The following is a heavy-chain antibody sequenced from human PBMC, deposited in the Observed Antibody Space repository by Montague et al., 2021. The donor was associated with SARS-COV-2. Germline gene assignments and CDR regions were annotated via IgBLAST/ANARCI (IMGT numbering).Heavy chain of an antibody. CDR2: INYSGST. Sequence: SETLSLTCAGYGGSFSGYDWNWTRQPPGKWLEWIGEINYSGSTNYNPSLKSRVTISVDTSKNQFSLKLSSVTAADTAVYYGARVRYYGSGTSLGMDVWGQGTTVTVSS. CDR1: GGSFSGYD. V-gene: IGHV4-34*01. D-gene: IGHD3-10*01. CDR3: ARVRYYGSGTSLGMDV. J-gene: IGHJ6*02.